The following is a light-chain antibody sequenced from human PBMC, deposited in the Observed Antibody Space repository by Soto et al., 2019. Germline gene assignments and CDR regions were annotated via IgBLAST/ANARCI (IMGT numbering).Light chain of an antibody. CDR2: AAS. CDR3: LQNYNRPYT. V-gene: IGKV1-6*01. CDR1: QDIRND. Sequence: AIQMTQYPSSLYASVGDRVTITCRASQDIRNDLDWYQQRPEKPPKVLIYAASNLQSGVPPRFSGSGSGTDVALTITSLQPEDFATYFCLQNYNRPYTFGQGTKLEF. J-gene: IGKJ2*01.